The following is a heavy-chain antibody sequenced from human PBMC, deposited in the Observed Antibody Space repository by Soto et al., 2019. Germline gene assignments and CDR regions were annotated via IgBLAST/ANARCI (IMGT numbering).Heavy chain of an antibody. D-gene: IGHD3-10*01. CDR2: IYYSGST. CDR3: ARMYRGTSMDV. Sequence: QVQLQESGPGLVKPSQTLSLTCTVSGGSISSGGYYWSWIRQHPGKGLEWIGYIYYSGSTYYNPSXKGXVTISVDTSKNQFSLKLSSVTAADTAVYYCARMYRGTSMDVWGQGTTVTVSS. J-gene: IGHJ6*02. V-gene: IGHV4-31*03. CDR1: GGSISSGGYY.